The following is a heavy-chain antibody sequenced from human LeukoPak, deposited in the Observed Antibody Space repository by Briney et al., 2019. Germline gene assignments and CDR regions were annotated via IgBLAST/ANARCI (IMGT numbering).Heavy chain of an antibody. V-gene: IGHV3-23*01. CDR1: GFSFSSYA. CDR3: AKDQSSGWYGGYYFDY. J-gene: IGHJ4*02. Sequence: GGSLRLSCAASGFSFSSYAMSWVRQAPGKGLEWVSAISGSGGSTYYADSVKGRFTISRDNSKNTLYLQMNSLRAEDTAVYYCAKDQSSGWYGGYYFDYWGQGTLVTVPS. CDR2: ISGSGGST. D-gene: IGHD6-19*01.